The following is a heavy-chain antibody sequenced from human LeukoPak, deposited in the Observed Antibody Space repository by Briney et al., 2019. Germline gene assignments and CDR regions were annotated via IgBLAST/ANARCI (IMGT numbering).Heavy chain of an antibody. CDR1: GGSISSGDYY. CDR3: ARDTGYSYGYWFDP. Sequence: SETLSLTCTVSGGSISSGDYYWSWIRQPPGKGLEWIGYIYYSGSTNYNPSLKSRVTISVDTSKNQFSLKLSSVTAADTAVYYCARDTGYSYGYWFDPWGQGTLVTVSS. J-gene: IGHJ5*02. V-gene: IGHV4-61*08. CDR2: IYYSGST. D-gene: IGHD5-18*01.